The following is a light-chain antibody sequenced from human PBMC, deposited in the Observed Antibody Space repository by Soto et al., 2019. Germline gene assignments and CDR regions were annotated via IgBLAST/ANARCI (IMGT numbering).Light chain of an antibody. Sequence: EIVLTQSPGTLSLSPGEGATLSCRASQSVSSSYIAWYQQRPGQTPSLLIYGASTRATGIPDRFSGSGYGTHFTLTISRLEPGDFAVYYCQHFGGTTFTFGQGTKVDIK. CDR1: QSVSSSY. V-gene: IGKV3-20*01. J-gene: IGKJ1*01. CDR2: GAS. CDR3: QHFGGTTFT.